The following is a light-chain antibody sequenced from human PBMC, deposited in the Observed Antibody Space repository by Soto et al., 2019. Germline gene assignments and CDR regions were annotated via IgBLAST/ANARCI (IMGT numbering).Light chain of an antibody. V-gene: IGKV3-20*01. Sequence: EVVLTQSPGTLSLSPGERATLSCRASQSVSNNYLAWYQQKPGQSPMLLIFGSSDRATGIPDRFSGSGSGTDFTLTIGSLEPEDFAVYYCQQYGSSPPYTFGQGTKLEIK. CDR2: GSS. CDR1: QSVSNNY. J-gene: IGKJ2*01. CDR3: QQYGSSPPYT.